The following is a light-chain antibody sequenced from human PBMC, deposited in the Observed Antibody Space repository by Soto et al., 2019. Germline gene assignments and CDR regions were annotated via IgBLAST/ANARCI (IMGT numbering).Light chain of an antibody. J-gene: IGLJ1*01. CDR2: EAS. V-gene: IGLV2-18*01. Sequence: QSALTQPPSVSGSPGQSVTISCTGTSTDFVSYNRVSWYQQPPGTAPKLIIYEASNRPSGVPGRFSGSKSGNTASLTISGRQAADEADYYCSLYTSENTDVFGTGTKLTVL. CDR1: STDFVSYNR. CDR3: SLYTSENTDV.